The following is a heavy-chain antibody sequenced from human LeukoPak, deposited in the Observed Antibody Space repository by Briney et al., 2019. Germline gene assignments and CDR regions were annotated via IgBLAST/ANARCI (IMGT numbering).Heavy chain of an antibody. CDR2: IYHSGST. D-gene: IGHD6-19*01. Sequence: PSETLSLTCAVSGYSISSGYYWGWIRQPPGKGLEWIGSIYHSGSTYYNPSLKSRVTISVDTSKNQFSLKLSSVTAADTAVYYCASSPLAVAGMGEYFDYWGQGTLVTVSS. V-gene: IGHV4-38-2*01. J-gene: IGHJ4*02. CDR3: ASSPLAVAGMGEYFDY. CDR1: GYSISSGYY.